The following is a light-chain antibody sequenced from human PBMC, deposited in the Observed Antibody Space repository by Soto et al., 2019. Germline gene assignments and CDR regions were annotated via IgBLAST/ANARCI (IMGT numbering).Light chain of an antibody. J-gene: IGLJ2*01. CDR1: SSDVGKYDY. Sequence: QSALTQPPSASGSPGQSVTISCTGTSSDVGKYDYVSWFQHHPGKAPKLIIYEVSKRPSGVPDRFSGSKSGSTASLTVSGLQTEDEADYYCNSYTSSSTLVVFGGGTKLTVL. CDR2: EVS. V-gene: IGLV2-8*01. CDR3: NSYTSSSTLVV.